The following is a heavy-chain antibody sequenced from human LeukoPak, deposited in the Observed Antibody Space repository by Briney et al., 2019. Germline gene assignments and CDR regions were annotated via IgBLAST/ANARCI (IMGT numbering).Heavy chain of an antibody. CDR3: ARGLYYDILTGYRNNDAFDI. CDR2: IYYSGST. CDR1: GGSISGYY. D-gene: IGHD3-9*01. Sequence: PSETLSLTCTASGGSISGYYWNWIRQPPGKGLELIGYIYYSGSTNYNPSLKSRVTISVDTSKNQFSLKLSAVTAADTAVYYCARGLYYDILTGYRNNDAFDIWGQGTMVTVSS. V-gene: IGHV4-59*01. J-gene: IGHJ3*02.